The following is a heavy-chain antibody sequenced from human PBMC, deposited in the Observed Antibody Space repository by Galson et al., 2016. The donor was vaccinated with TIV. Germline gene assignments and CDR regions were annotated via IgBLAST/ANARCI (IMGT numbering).Heavy chain of an antibody. Sequence: PALVKPPQTVTLTCSLSGFSLSASGVGVAWIRQPPGKALEWLALIYWDADTRYNPSLKNRLTITKDTSKNQVVLTMTNMDPVDTATYYCAHESGYFDYWGQGTLVTVSS. D-gene: IGHD1-26*01. J-gene: IGHJ4*02. V-gene: IGHV2-5*02. CDR1: GFSLSASGVG. CDR2: IYWDADT. CDR3: AHESGYFDY.